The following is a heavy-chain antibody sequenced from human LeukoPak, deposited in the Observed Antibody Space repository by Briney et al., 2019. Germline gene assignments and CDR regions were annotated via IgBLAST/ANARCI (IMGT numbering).Heavy chain of an antibody. Sequence: GGSLRLSCGASGYTFSDYTMNWVRQAPGKGPEWISYISSGGSVMHYADSVKGRFTISRDNVETSLYLKMNSLRVEDTAVYYCTRDLEYWGQGVLVTVSS. J-gene: IGHJ4*02. CDR3: TRDLEY. CDR1: GYTFSDYT. CDR2: ISSGGSVM. V-gene: IGHV3-48*01.